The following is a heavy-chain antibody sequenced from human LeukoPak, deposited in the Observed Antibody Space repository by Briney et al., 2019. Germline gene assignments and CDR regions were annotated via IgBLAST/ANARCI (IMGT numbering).Heavy chain of an antibody. Sequence: PSGTLTLTCTVSGDCVSGYYGSWIRQPPGKGLEWIGYYYTSANTNYSPSLKSRVTMSVDTSKNQFSLKLSSVTAADTAVYYCARGLRDEERHYGYYYMDVWGKGTTVTVSS. V-gene: IGHV4-4*09. D-gene: IGHD3-22*01. CDR1: GDCVSGYY. CDR3: ARGLRDEERHYGYYYMDV. CDR2: YYTSANT. J-gene: IGHJ6*03.